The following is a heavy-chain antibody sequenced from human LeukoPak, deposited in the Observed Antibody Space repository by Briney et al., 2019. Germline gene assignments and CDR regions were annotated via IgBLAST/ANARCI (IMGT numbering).Heavy chain of an antibody. Sequence: SETLSFTCAVYGGSFSGYYWSWIRQPPGKGLEWIGEINHSGSTNYNPSLKSRVTISVDTSKNQFSLKLSSVTAADTAVYYCGIVATTPSNWFDPWGQGTLVTVSS. CDR2: INHSGST. CDR3: GIVATTPSNWFDP. V-gene: IGHV4-34*01. J-gene: IGHJ5*02. D-gene: IGHD5-12*01. CDR1: GGSFSGYY.